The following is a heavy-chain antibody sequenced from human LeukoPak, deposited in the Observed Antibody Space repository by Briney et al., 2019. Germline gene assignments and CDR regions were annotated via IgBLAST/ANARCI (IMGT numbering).Heavy chain of an antibody. J-gene: IGHJ3*02. CDR1: GFTFTTYA. CDR2: ITGSGGSA. Sequence: GGSLRLSCAASGFTFTTYAMSWVRQAPGKGLEWVSGITGSGGSAYYADSVKGRFTISGDNAKNSLYLQMNSLRAEDTAVYYCARVRSSYYYESSGYYHYDAFDIWGQGTMVTVSS. D-gene: IGHD3-22*01. V-gene: IGHV3-23*01. CDR3: ARVRSSYYYESSGYYHYDAFDI.